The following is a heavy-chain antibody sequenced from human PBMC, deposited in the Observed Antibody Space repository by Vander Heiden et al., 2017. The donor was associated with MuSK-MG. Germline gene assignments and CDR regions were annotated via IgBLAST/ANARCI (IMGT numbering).Heavy chain of an antibody. D-gene: IGHD3-22*01. Sequence: EVQLLESGGGLVQPGGSLRLSCAASGFTFSSYAMSWVRQAPGKGLEWVSAISGSGGSTYYADSVKGRFTISRDNSKNTLYLQMNSLRAEDTAVYYCAKDFIFTDSSGYFDYWGQGTLVTVYS. CDR1: GFTFSSYA. CDR2: ISGSGGST. CDR3: AKDFIFTDSSGYFDY. V-gene: IGHV3-23*01. J-gene: IGHJ4*02.